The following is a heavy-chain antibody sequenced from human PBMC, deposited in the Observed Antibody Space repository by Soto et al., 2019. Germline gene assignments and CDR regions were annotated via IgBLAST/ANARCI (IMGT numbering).Heavy chain of an antibody. V-gene: IGHV1-46*01. CDR3: ARPPSERWLQFGAGAEYFQH. Sequence: QVQLVQSRAEVKKPGASVKVSCKASGYTFTSYYMHWVRQAPGQGLEWMGIINPSGGSTSYAQKFQGRVTMTRDTSTSTVYMELSSLRSEDTAVYYCARPPSERWLQFGAGAEYFQHWGQGTLVTVSS. D-gene: IGHD5-12*01. CDR2: INPSGGST. CDR1: GYTFTSYY. J-gene: IGHJ1*01.